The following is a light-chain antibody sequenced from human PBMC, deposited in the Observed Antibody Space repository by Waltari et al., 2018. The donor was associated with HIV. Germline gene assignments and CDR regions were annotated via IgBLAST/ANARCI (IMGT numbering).Light chain of an antibody. CDR3: QRYNTYPYT. CDR2: KAS. CDR1: QGISSG. J-gene: IGKJ2*01. Sequence: DIQMTQSPSTLSASVGDRVTITCRASQGISSGLAGYQQKPGTAPKLLSYKASTLESGVPSRFSGSGSGTEFTLTISSLQPDDFATYYCQRYNTYPYTFGQGTKLE. V-gene: IGKV1-5*03.